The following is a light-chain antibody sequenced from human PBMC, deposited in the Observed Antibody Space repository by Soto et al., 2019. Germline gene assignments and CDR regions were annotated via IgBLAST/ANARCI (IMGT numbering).Light chain of an antibody. Sequence: DIQVTQSPSSLSASVGDRFTITCRASQDIAGYLAWYQHKPGRTPELLIRAASSLQSGVPSRFSGSGAGTDFTLTINSLQPEDFATYYCQQAYSFPITFGQGTRLEIK. CDR1: QDIAGY. V-gene: IGKV1D-12*01. J-gene: IGKJ5*01. CDR3: QQAYSFPIT. CDR2: AAS.